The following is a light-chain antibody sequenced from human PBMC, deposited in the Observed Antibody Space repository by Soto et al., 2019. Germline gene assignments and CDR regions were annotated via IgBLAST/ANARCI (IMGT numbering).Light chain of an antibody. CDR3: CSYAASNTFV. Sequence: QSVLTQPPSASGTPGQRVTISCSGSSSNIGNNAVNWYQHLPGTAPKLLIYSNNQRPSGVPDRFSGSKSGTSASLAISGLQSEDEADYYCCSYAASNTFVFGTGTKVTVL. V-gene: IGLV1-44*01. CDR2: SNN. J-gene: IGLJ1*01. CDR1: SSNIGNNA.